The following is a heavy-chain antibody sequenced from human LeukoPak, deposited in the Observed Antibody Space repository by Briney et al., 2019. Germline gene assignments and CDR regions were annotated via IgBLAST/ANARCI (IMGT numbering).Heavy chain of an antibody. J-gene: IGHJ4*02. V-gene: IGHV3-21*01. Sequence: GGSLRLSCAASGFTFSSYSMNWVRQAPGKGLEWVSSISSSSSYICYADSVKGRFTISRDNAKNSLYLQMNSLRAEDTAVYYCAKVDTAMATKDYFDYWGQGTLVTVSS. CDR1: GFTFSSYS. CDR3: AKVDTAMATKDYFDY. CDR2: ISSSSSYI. D-gene: IGHD5-18*01.